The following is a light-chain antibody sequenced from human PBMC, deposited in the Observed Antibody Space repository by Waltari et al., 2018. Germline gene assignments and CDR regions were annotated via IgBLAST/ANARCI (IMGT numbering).Light chain of an antibody. Sequence: EIVLTQSPGTLSLSPGERVTLYCRASQSVSSSYLAWYQQKPGQAPRLLIYGASSRATGIPDRFSGSGSGTDFTLTISRLEPEDFAVYYCQQYGSSPRTFGGGTKVEIK. CDR3: QQYGSSPRT. J-gene: IGKJ4*01. CDR2: GAS. V-gene: IGKV3-20*01. CDR1: QSVSSSY.